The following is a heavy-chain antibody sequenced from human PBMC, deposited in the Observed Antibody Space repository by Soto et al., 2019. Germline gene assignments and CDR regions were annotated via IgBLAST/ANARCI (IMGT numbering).Heavy chain of an antibody. CDR2: MSGSSSTT. V-gene: IGHV3-23*01. CDR3: AKNQERELPRVIDF. CDR1: GFTFSSYG. D-gene: IGHD1-7*01. Sequence: PGGSLRLSCAASGFTFSSYGMTWVRQAPGKGLEWVSSMSGSSSTTYYADSVRGRFTISRDRSKNTLYLQMSSLRAEDTALYYCAKNQERELPRVIDFWGQGTLVTVSS. J-gene: IGHJ4*02.